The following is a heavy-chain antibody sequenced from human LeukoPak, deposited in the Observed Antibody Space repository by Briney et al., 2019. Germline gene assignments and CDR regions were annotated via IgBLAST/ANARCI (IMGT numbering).Heavy chain of an antibody. Sequence: SETLSLTCAVYGGSFSGYYWSWIRQPPGKGLEWIGEINHSGSTNYNPSLKSRVTISVDTSKNQFSLKLSSVTAADTAVYYCARSEYSSSGGYYYYYYYMDVWGKGTTVTVSS. CDR2: INHSGST. J-gene: IGHJ6*03. V-gene: IGHV4-34*01. CDR1: GGSFSGYY. CDR3: ARSEYSSSGGYYYYYYYMDV. D-gene: IGHD6-6*01.